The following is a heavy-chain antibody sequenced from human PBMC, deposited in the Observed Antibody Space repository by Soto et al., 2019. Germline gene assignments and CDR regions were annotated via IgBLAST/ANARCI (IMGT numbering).Heavy chain of an antibody. CDR3: ARRGTLSGRDAFDV. CDR2: VYVSDSET. D-gene: IGHD5-12*01. Sequence: GESRKISCRGSGYYSSSYWIAWVRQMSGKGLEWVGSVYVSDSETKYSPSFQGQVTISADKYTNTAYLYWSSLKASDTAMYYCARRGTLSGRDAFDVWGEGTMVTVSS. V-gene: IGHV5-51*01. CDR1: GYYSSSYW. J-gene: IGHJ3*01.